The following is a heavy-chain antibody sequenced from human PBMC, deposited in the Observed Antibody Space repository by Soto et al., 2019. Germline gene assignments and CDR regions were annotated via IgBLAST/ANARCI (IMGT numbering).Heavy chain of an antibody. CDR1: GFTFSSYS. CDR3: ARDPTNVLLFSAHPSYYYYGMDV. J-gene: IGHJ6*02. D-gene: IGHD3-10*01. Sequence: GGSLRLSCAASGFTFSSYSMNWVRQAPGKGLEWVSSISSSSSYIYYADSVKGRFTISRDNAKNSLYLQMNSLRAEDTAVYYCARDPTNVLLFSAHPSYYYYGMDVWGQGTTVTV. CDR2: ISSSSSYI. V-gene: IGHV3-21*01.